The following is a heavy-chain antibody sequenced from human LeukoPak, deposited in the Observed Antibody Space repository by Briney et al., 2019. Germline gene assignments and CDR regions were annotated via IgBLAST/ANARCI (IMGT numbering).Heavy chain of an antibody. D-gene: IGHD6-25*01. Sequence: VRTLRLSRAASGFTFSRYGMHWVRHAPGQGQERVVFIRYDGHNKYYADSVKGRFTIFRDNCKNTLYLQMNTLRAEDTAVYYCAKAHETAWQDYWGQGTLVTVSS. CDR3: AKAHETAWQDY. CDR1: GFTFSRYG. V-gene: IGHV3-30*02. J-gene: IGHJ4*02. CDR2: IRYDGHNK.